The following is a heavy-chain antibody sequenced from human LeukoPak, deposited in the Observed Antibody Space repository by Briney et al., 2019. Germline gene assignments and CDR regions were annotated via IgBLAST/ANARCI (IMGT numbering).Heavy chain of an antibody. D-gene: IGHD3-9*01. CDR3: ARQPNPSNYDILTGGYYGMDV. CDR1: GDSVSSTTFY. J-gene: IGHJ6*02. Sequence: PSETLSLTCVVSGDSVSSTTFYWGWIRQPPGKGLEWIGTTHYSGNTYYNPSLKSRVTISLDTSKNQFSLRLNSVTAADTAVYYCARQPNPSNYDILTGGYYGMDVWGQGTTVTVSS. CDR2: THYSGNT. V-gene: IGHV4-39*07.